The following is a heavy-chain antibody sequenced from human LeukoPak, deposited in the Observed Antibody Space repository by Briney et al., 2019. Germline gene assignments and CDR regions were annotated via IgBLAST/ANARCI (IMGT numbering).Heavy chain of an antibody. CDR2: IYYSGGT. CDR1: GGSISSHY. V-gene: IGHV4-59*11. Sequence: SETLSLTCTVSGGSISSHYWSWIRQPPGKGLEWIGYIYYSGGTNYNPSLKSRVTISVDTSKNQFSLKLSSVTAADTAVYYCARDRSHMDVWGKGTTVTVSS. CDR3: ARDRSHMDV. J-gene: IGHJ6*04.